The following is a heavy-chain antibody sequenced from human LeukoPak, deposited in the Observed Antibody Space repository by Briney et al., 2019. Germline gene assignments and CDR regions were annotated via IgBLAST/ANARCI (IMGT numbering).Heavy chain of an antibody. CDR3: ARASDYGDHGGHYYYYGVDV. J-gene: IGHJ6*02. CDR1: GDSISSYY. Sequence: SETLSLTCTVSGDSISSYYWSWIRQPPGKGLEWIGYIYYSGSTNYNPSLRSRVTISVDTSKSQFSLSLSSVTAADTAVYYCARASDYGDHGGHYYYYGVDVWGQGTTVTVSS. D-gene: IGHD4-17*01. V-gene: IGHV4-59*01. CDR2: IYYSGST.